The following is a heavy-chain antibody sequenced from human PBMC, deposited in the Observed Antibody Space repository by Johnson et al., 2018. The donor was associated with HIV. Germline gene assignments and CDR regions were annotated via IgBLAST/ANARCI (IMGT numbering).Heavy chain of an antibody. V-gene: IGHV3-30*04. Sequence: QVQLVESGGGVVQPGRSLRLSCAASGFTFSTYAMHWVRQAPGKGLEWVAVIRYDGSNKYYADSVKGRFTISRDNSKNTLYLQMNSLRAEDTAGYYCARAEQLAGGAFDIWGQGTMVTVSS. J-gene: IGHJ3*02. CDR2: IRYDGSNK. CDR3: ARAEQLAGGAFDI. CDR1: GFTFSTYA. D-gene: IGHD6-6*01.